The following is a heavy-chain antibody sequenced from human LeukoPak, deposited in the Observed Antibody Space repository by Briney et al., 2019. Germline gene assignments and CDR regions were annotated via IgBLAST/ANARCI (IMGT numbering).Heavy chain of an antibody. J-gene: IGHJ2*01. D-gene: IGHD3-10*01. CDR1: GGSISSYY. CDR3: ARILWFGERYFDL. Sequence: SETLSLTCTVSGGSISSYYWSWIRQPPGKGLEWIGYIYYSGSTNYNPFLKSRVTISVDTSKNQFSLKLSSVTAADTAVYYCARILWFGERYFDLWGRGTLVTVSS. V-gene: IGHV4-59*01. CDR2: IYYSGST.